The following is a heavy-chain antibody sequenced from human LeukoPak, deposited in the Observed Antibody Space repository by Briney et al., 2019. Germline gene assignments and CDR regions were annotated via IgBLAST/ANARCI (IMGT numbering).Heavy chain of an antibody. CDR3: ARRGPWSGSFDY. J-gene: IGHJ4*02. CDR1: GGSVSSDY. CDR2: IFYTGGN. V-gene: IGHV4-59*08. Sequence: SETLSLTCTVSGGSVSSDYWSWIRQAPGKGLEWIGFIFYTGGNNYNPSLKSRVTMSVDTSKNQFSLRLNSVTAADTAVYYCARRGPWSGSFDYWGQGALVTVSS. D-gene: IGHD3-3*01.